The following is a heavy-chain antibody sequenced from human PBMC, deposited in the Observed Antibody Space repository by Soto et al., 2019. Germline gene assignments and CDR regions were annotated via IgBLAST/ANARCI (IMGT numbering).Heavy chain of an antibody. J-gene: IGHJ4*02. V-gene: IGHV3-15*01. CDR2: IKSKTDGGTT. D-gene: IGHD2-2*01. CDR1: GFTVSNAW. CDR3: TTASVAVPAAIIDFDY. Sequence: GGSLRLSCAASGFTVSNAWMSWVRQAPGKGLEWVGRIKSKTDGGTTDYAAPVKGRFTISRDDSKNTLYLQMNSLKTEDTAVYYCTTASVAVPAAIIDFDYWGQGTLVTVSS.